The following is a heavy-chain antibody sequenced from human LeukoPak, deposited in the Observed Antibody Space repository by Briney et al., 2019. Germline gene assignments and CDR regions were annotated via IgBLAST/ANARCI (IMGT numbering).Heavy chain of an antibody. V-gene: IGHV4-61*02. CDR2: IYTSGST. J-gene: IGHJ3*02. Sequence: KPSETLSLTCTVSGGSISSGSYYWSWIRQPAGKGLEWIGRIYTSGSTNYNPSLKSRVTISVDTSKNQFSLKLSSVTAADTAVYYCAREGYYYDSSGYRRDAFDIWGQGTMVTVSS. CDR1: GGSISSGSYY. CDR3: AREGYYYDSSGYRRDAFDI. D-gene: IGHD3-22*01.